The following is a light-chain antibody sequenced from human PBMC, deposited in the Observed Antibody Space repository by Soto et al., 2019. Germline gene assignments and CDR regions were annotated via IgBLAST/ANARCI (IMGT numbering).Light chain of an antibody. CDR1: QGIRSY. V-gene: IGKV1-8*01. CDR2: AAS. Sequence: AIRMTQSPSSLSASTGDRVTITCRASQGIRSYLAWYQQKPGKAPKLLIYAASTLQSVVPSRFCVSGSLTEFTPTISCLQSEDFATYYSKKYYSSPPGTFGQGTKVEIK. CDR3: KKYYSSPPGT. J-gene: IGKJ1*01.